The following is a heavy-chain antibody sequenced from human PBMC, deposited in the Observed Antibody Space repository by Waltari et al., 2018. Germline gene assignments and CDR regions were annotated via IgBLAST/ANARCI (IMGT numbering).Heavy chain of an antibody. V-gene: IGHV3-7*04. CDR2: IKQDGSEK. Sequence: EVQLVESGGGLVQPGGSLRLSCVASGFTFRSYFMSWLRQAPGKGLEWVANIKQDGSEKYYVDSVKGRFTISRDNAENSLSLQMNSLRAEDTAVYYCARYVRPIYYMDVWGKGTTVTVSS. D-gene: IGHD3-10*02. J-gene: IGHJ6*03. CDR3: ARYVRPIYYMDV. CDR1: GFTFRSYF.